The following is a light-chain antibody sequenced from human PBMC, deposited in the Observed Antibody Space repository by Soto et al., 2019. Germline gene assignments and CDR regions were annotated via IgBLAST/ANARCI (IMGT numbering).Light chain of an antibody. CDR1: QDISNF. Sequence: IQLTQSPSSLSASVGDRVIITCRASQDISNFLAWYQQKPGKAPQLLIYAASTLQTGVPSRFSGSGSGTGFTLTLSSLQPEDFATYYWQVFNSYLGWITFGPGAKVDV. J-gene: IGKJ3*01. CDR3: QVFNSYLGWIT. CDR2: AAS. V-gene: IGKV1-9*01.